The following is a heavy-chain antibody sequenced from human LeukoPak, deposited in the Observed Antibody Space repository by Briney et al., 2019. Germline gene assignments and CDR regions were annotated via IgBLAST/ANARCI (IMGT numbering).Heavy chain of an antibody. V-gene: IGHV3-11*01. CDR1: GFTFSDYY. Sequence: GGSLGLSCAASGFTFSDYYMSWIRQAPGKGLEWVSYISSSGSTIYYADSVKGRFTISRDNAKNSLYLQMNSLRAEDTALYYCARDKPGDYAIDYWGQGTLVTVSS. D-gene: IGHD4-17*01. CDR2: ISSSGSTI. J-gene: IGHJ4*02. CDR3: ARDKPGDYAIDY.